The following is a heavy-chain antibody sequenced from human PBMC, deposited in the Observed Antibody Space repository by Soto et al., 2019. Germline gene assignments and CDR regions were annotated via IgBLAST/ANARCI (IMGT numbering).Heavy chain of an antibody. V-gene: IGHV4-39*01. CDR1: GGSISSSSYY. J-gene: IGHJ5*02. CDR3: ARRIIAEAGSCWFDP. Sequence: PSETLSLTCSVSGGSISSSSYYWGWIRQPPGKGLEWIGSIYYSGITYYNLSLKSRVTISIDTSKNQFSLKLNSVTAADTAVYYCARRIIAEAGSCWFDPWGQGALVT. D-gene: IGHD6-13*01. CDR2: IYYSGIT.